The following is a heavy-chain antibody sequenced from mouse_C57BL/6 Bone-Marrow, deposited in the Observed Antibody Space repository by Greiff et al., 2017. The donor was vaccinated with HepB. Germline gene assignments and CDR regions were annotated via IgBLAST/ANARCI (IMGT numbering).Heavy chain of an antibody. J-gene: IGHJ2*01. CDR1: GFTFSSYG. CDR3: ARPETTVVSCDY. V-gene: IGHV5-6*01. Sequence: EVHLVESGGDLVKPGGSLKLSCAASGFTFSSYGMSWVRQTPDKRLEWVATISSGGSYTYYPDSVKGRFTISRDNAKNTLYLQMSSLKSEDTAMYYCARPETTVVSCDYWGKGTTLTVSS. CDR2: ISSGGSYT. D-gene: IGHD1-1*01.